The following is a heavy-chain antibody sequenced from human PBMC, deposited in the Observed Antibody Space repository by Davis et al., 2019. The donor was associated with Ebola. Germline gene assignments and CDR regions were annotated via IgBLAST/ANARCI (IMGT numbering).Heavy chain of an antibody. CDR2: INPNDGRT. Sequence: AASVKVSCKASGYTFTNYYMHWVRQAPGQGLEWMGMINPNDGRTIYAQKFQGRVTVTRDTSTTTVYMDLNSLKTEDTAVYYCTTVTDYGMDVWGQGTTVTVSS. CDR1: GYTFTNYY. D-gene: IGHD3-16*01. CDR3: TTVTDYGMDV. V-gene: IGHV1-46*01. J-gene: IGHJ6*02.